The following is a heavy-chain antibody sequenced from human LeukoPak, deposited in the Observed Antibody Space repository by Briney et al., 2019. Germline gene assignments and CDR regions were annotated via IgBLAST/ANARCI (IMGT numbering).Heavy chain of an antibody. CDR2: ISSSSSYI. CDR3: AKHLRATNTYIFFGLDV. J-gene: IGHJ6*02. D-gene: IGHD1-26*01. Sequence: GGSLRLSCAASGFTFSSYSMNWVRQAPGKGLEWVSSISSSSSYIYYADSVKGRFTISRDNAKNSLYLQMTSLRPEDTALYYCAKHLRATNTYIFFGLDVWGQGTTVTVSS. CDR1: GFTFSSYS. V-gene: IGHV3-21*04.